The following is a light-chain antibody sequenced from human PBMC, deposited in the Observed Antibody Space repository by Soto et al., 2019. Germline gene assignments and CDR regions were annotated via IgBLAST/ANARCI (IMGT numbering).Light chain of an antibody. J-gene: IGLJ1*01. V-gene: IGLV2-11*01. CDR2: DVS. CDR1: SCDVGAYNY. Sequence: QSVLTQPRSVSGSPGQSVTLSFPGTSCDVGAYNYVSGYQQHPGKAPKLMIYDVSNRPSGVPDRFSGSKSGNTASLIISGLQAEDEADYYCCSYAGSAYVFGTGTKVTVL. CDR3: CSYAGSAYV.